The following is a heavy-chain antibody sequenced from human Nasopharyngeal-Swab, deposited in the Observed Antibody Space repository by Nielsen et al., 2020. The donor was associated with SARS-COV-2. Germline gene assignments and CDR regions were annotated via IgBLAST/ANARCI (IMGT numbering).Heavy chain of an antibody. J-gene: IGHJ4*02. CDR2: INPYSGGT. D-gene: IGHD2-21*02. CDR1: GYTFTSYG. Sequence: ASVKVSCKASGYTFTSYGISWVRQAPGQGLEWMGRINPYSGGTKYAQKFQGRVTMTRDTSISTAYMELSRLRSDDTAVYYCARDYCGGDCFPDSWGQGTLVTVSS. V-gene: IGHV1-2*06. CDR3: ARDYCGGDCFPDS.